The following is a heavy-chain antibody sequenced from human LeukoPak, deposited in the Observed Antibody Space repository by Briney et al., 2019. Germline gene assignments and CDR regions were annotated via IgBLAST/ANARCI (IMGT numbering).Heavy chain of an antibody. D-gene: IGHD2-2*01. Sequence: SETLSLTCAVYGGSFSGYYWSWIRQPPGKGLEWIGEINHSGSTNYNPSLKSRVTISVDTSKNQFSLKLSSVTAADTAVYYCAESSTSCYDCFDYWGQGTLVTVSS. CDR2: INHSGST. J-gene: IGHJ4*02. V-gene: IGHV4-34*01. CDR3: AESSTSCYDCFDY. CDR1: GGSFSGYY.